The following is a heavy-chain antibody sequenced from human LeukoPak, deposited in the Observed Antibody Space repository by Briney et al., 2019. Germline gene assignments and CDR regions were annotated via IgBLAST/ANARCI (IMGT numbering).Heavy chain of an antibody. Sequence: PGGSLRLSCAASGFTFNTYAMSWVRQAPWERLQWVSGISDSGGNTYYADSVRGRFTISRDNSKNTLYLQMNSLRAEDTAVYYCAKDLVMATITGYFQRWGQGTLVTVSS. D-gene: IGHD5-24*01. CDR3: AKDLVMATITGYFQR. CDR2: ISDSGGNT. V-gene: IGHV3-23*01. J-gene: IGHJ1*01. CDR1: GFTFNTYA.